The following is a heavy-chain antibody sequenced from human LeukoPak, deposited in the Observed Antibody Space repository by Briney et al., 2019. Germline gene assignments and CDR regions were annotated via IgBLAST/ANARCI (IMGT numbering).Heavy chain of an antibody. J-gene: IGHJ6*03. D-gene: IGHD1-26*01. CDR2: ISTSSSYI. Sequence: PGGSLRLSCAASGFTFSSYTMNWVRQAPGKGLEWVSSISTSSSYIYYADSVKGRFTISRDNAKKSLYLQMNSLRAEDTAVYYCVRAYSGSYGSGYYYMDVWGKGTTVTVSS. V-gene: IGHV3-21*01. CDR1: GFTFSSYT. CDR3: VRAYSGSYGSGYYYMDV.